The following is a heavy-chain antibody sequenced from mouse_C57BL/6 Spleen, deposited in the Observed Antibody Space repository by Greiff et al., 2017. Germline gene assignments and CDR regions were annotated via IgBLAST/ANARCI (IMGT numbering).Heavy chain of an antibody. V-gene: IGHV3-6*01. D-gene: IGHD2-5*01. CDR3: ATGGYYSNYGFAY. CDR1: GYSITSGYY. Sequence: EVQLQESGPGLVKPSQSLSLTCSVTGYSITSGYYWNWIRQFPGNKLEWMGYISYDGSNNYNPSLKNRISITRDTSKNQFFLKLNSVTTEDTATYYCATGGYYSNYGFAYWGQGTLVTVSA. J-gene: IGHJ3*01. CDR2: ISYDGSN.